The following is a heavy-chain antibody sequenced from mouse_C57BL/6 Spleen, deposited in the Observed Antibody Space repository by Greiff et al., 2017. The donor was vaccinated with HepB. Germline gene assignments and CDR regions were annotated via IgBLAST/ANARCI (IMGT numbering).Heavy chain of an antibody. CDR3: ARGGSYYYGAMDY. Sequence: VQLQQPGAELVKPGASVKLSCKASGYTFTSYWMHWVKQRPGQGLEWIGMIHPNSGSTNYNEKFKSKATLTVDKSSSTAYMQLSSLTSEDSALYYCARGGSYYYGAMDYWGQGTSVTVSS. D-gene: IGHD1-1*01. V-gene: IGHV1-64*01. J-gene: IGHJ4*01. CDR1: GYTFTSYW. CDR2: IHPNSGST.